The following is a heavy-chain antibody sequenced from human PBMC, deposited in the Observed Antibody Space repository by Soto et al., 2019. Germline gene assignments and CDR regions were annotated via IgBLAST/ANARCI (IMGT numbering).Heavy chain of an antibody. CDR3: ARGNDFWSGHPD. V-gene: IGHV3-20*04. CDR1: GFTFDDYG. D-gene: IGHD3-3*01. Sequence: SGGSLRLSCAASGFTFDDYGMSWVRQAPGKGLEWVSGINWNGGSTGYADSVKGRFTISRDNAKNSLYLQMNSLRAEDTALYYCARGNDFWSGHPDWGPGTRVNVSS. J-gene: IGHJ4*02. CDR2: INWNGGST.